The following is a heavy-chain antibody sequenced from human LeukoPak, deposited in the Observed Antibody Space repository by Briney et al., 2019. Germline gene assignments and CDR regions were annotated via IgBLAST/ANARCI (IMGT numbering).Heavy chain of an antibody. V-gene: IGHV4-39*01. Sequence: SETLSLTCAVYGGSFSSYYWGWIRQPPGKGLEWIGSIYYSGSTYYNPSLKSRVTISVDTSKNQFSLKLSSVTAADTAVYYCARRRYDSSGYYYIFDYWGQGTLVTVSS. J-gene: IGHJ4*02. CDR1: GGSFSSYY. CDR2: IYYSGST. D-gene: IGHD3-22*01. CDR3: ARRRYDSSGYYYIFDY.